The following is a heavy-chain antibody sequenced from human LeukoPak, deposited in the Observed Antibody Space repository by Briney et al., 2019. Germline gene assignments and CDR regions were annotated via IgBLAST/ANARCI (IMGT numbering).Heavy chain of an antibody. CDR2: IKQDGSEK. V-gene: IGHV3-7*04. D-gene: IGHD3-3*01. J-gene: IGHJ4*02. Sequence: TGGSLRLSCAASGFTFSSYAMHWVRQAPGKGLQWVANIKQDGSEKYYVDSVKGRFTISRDNAKNSLYLQMNSLRAEDTAVYYCAREGFFNFNFWGQGTLVTVSS. CDR3: AREGFFNFNF. CDR1: GFTFSSYA.